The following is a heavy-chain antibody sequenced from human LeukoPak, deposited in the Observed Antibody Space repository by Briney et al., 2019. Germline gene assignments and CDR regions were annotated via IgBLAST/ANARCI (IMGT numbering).Heavy chain of an antibody. CDR3: ARHYYDSSGYYNNWFDP. V-gene: IGHV3-7*01. CDR1: GFTFSSYW. CDR2: IKQDGSEK. J-gene: IGHJ5*02. D-gene: IGHD3-22*01. Sequence: GGSVRLSCAASGFTFSSYWMSWVRQAPGKGLEWVANIKQDGSEKYYVDSVKGRFTISRDNAKNSLYLQMNSLRAEDTAVYYCARHYYDSSGYYNNWFDPWGQGTLVTVSS.